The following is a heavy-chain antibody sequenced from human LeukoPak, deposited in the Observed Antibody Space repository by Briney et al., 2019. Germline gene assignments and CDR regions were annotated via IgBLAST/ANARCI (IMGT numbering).Heavy chain of an antibody. CDR3: ARDLWGTTVTTDYFDS. Sequence: GGSLRLSCAASGFTFSIYEINWVRQAPGKGLEWISYISGSGDTAYYADSVKGRFTISRDNAKNSLYLQMISLRAEDMAVYCCARDLWGTTVTTDYFDSWGQGTLVTVSS. D-gene: IGHD4-17*01. J-gene: IGHJ4*02. CDR1: GFTFSIYE. V-gene: IGHV3-48*03. CDR2: ISGSGDTA.